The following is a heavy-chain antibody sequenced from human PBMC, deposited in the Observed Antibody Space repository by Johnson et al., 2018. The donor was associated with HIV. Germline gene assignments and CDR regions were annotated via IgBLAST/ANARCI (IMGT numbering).Heavy chain of an antibody. D-gene: IGHD1-26*01. CDR2: IRYDGSNK. J-gene: IGHJ3*02. CDR1: GFTFSSYG. Sequence: QVQLVESGGGVVQPGRSLRLSCAASGFTFSSYGMHWVRQAPGKGLEWVAFIRYDGSNKYYADSVKGRFTVSRDNSKNTLYLEANSLGPEDTATYYCASGLGIVGATRSAFDIWGQGTMVTVSS. CDR3: ASGLGIVGATRSAFDI. V-gene: IGHV3-30*02.